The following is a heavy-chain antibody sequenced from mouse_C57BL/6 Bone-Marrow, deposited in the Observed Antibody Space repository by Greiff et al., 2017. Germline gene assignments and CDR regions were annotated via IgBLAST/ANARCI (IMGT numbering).Heavy chain of an antibody. CDR1: GYAFTNYL. J-gene: IGHJ3*01. CDR3: ARSKNWDSWFAY. V-gene: IGHV1-54*01. D-gene: IGHD4-1*01. Sequence: QVQLKESGAELVRPGTSVKVSCKASGYAFTNYLIEWVKQRPGQGLEWIGVINPGSGGTNYSGKFKGKAILTADKSSSTAYRQLSRQTSEDSAVYFCARSKNWDSWFAYWGQGTLVTVSA. CDR2: INPGSGGT.